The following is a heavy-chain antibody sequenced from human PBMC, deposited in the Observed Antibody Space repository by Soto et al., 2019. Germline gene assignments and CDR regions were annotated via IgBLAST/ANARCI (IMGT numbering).Heavy chain of an antibody. CDR3: AGYLGSRFDGFDP. CDR2: TYYSGST. V-gene: IGHV4-59*01. J-gene: IGHJ5*02. CDR1: GGSISSYY. Sequence: SETLSLTCTVSGGSISSYYWSWIRQPPGKGLEWIGYTYYSGSTNYNPYLKSRVTISVDTSKNQFSLKLSSVTAADTAVYYSAGYLGSRFDGFDPWGQGTLVTVSS. D-gene: IGHD6-13*01.